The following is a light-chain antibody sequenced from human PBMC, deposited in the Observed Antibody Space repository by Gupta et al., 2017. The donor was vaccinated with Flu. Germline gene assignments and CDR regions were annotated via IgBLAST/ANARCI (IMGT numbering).Light chain of an antibody. CDR1: SSNIGSKT. J-gene: IGLJ3*02. Sequence: QSVLTQPPSASGTPGQRVTISCSGSSSNIGSKTVNWYQQLPGTAPKLLIYSNNQRPSGIPGRFSGSKSGTSASLAISGLQSEDEADYYCAAWDDSLNARVFGGGTKLTVL. CDR2: SNN. V-gene: IGLV1-44*01. CDR3: AAWDDSLNARV.